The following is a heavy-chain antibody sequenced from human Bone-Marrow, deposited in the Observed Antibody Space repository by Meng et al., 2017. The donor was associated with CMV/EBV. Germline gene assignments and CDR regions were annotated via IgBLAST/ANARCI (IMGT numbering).Heavy chain of an antibody. J-gene: IGHJ5*02. D-gene: IGHD2-2*01. CDR3: ARDYDQLLS. CDR2: VQYDGSSE. CDR1: GFAFRNYA. V-gene: IGHV3-30*02. Sequence: GEPLKISCAASGFAFRNYAMYWVRQAPGKGLEWVAYVQYDGSSEKYADSVKGRFTISRDNSKNTLYLQMNSLRAEDTAVYYCARDYDQLLSWGQGTLVTVPS.